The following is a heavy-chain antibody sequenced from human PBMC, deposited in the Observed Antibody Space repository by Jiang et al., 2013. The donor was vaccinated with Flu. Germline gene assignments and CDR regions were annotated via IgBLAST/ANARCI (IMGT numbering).Heavy chain of an antibody. CDR3: ARGFGSGFDP. CDR1: FTFSDHY. CDR2: TRNKANSYTT. V-gene: IGHV3-72*01. Sequence: FTFSDHYMDWVRQAPGKGLEWVGRTRNKANSYTTEYAASVKGRFTISRDDSKNSLYLQMNSLKTEDTAVYYCARGFGSGFDPWGQGTLVTVSS. D-gene: IGHD3-10*01. J-gene: IGHJ5*02.